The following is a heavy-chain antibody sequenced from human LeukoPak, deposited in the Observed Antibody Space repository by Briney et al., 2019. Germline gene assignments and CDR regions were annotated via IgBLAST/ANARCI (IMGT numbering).Heavy chain of an antibody. Sequence: SETLSLTCTVSGGSISSYYWSWIRQPPGKGLEWIGYIYYSGSTNYNPSLKSRVTISVDTSKNQFSLKLSSVTAADTAVYYCARGGGSESEAFDIWGQGTMVTVSS. V-gene: IGHV4-59*01. D-gene: IGHD1-26*01. CDR1: GGSISSYY. CDR2: IYYSGST. J-gene: IGHJ3*02. CDR3: ARGGGSESEAFDI.